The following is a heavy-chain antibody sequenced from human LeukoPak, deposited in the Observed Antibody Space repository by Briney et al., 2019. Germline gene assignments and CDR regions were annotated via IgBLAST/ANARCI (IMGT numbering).Heavy chain of an antibody. CDR1: GYTFTSYY. V-gene: IGHV1-46*01. CDR3: ARATNFYYYYGMDV. Sequence: GASVKVSCKTSGYTFTSYYIHWVRQAPGQGLEWMGIISPSSGATNYAQKFQDRVTMTRDTSTSTVYMELSSQTSEDTAVYYCARATNFYYYYGMDVWGQGTTVTVSS. D-gene: IGHD1-26*01. J-gene: IGHJ6*02. CDR2: ISPSSGAT.